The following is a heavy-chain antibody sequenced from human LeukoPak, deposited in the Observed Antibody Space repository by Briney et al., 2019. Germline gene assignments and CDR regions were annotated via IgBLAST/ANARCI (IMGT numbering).Heavy chain of an antibody. D-gene: IGHD2-15*01. CDR1: GFTFKLYW. CDR3: VRGGPSTWS. V-gene: IGHV3-74*01. CDR2: INDDGSDT. Sequence: GSLRLSCAASGFTFKLYWMHWARQVPGKRPVWVSRINDDGSDTIYADSVRGRFTISRDDAKNTVYLQMNNLRAEDTAVYYCVRGGPSTWSWGQGTLVTVSS. J-gene: IGHJ5*02.